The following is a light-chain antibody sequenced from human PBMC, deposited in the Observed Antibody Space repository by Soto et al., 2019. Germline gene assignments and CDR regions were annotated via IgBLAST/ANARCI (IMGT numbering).Light chain of an antibody. CDR3: SSYTSSSTLYV. Sequence: QSALTQPASVSGSPGQSITISCTGTSSDVGGYNYVSWYQQHPGKAPKLIIYEVSNRPSGVSNRFSGSKSGGTASLTISGLHAEDEADYYCSSYTSSSTLYVFGTGTKLTVL. V-gene: IGLV2-14*01. CDR1: SSDVGGYNY. CDR2: EVS. J-gene: IGLJ1*01.